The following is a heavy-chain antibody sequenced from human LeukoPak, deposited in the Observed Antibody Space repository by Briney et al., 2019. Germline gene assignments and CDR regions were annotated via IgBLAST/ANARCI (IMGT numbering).Heavy chain of an antibody. Sequence: ALVKVSCKASGYTFTSYGISWVRQAPGQGLEWMGWISAYNGNTNYAQKLQGRATMTTDTSTSTAYMELRSLRSDDTAVYYCAITYYYDSSGYYPEYFQHWGQGTLVTVSS. CDR1: GYTFTSYG. D-gene: IGHD3-22*01. V-gene: IGHV1-18*01. CDR2: ISAYNGNT. CDR3: AITYYYDSSGYYPEYFQH. J-gene: IGHJ1*01.